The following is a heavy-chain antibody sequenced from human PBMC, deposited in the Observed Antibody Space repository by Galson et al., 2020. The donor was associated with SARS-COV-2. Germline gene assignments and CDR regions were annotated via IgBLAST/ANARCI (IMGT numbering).Heavy chain of an antibody. CDR3: ARAYSSGGEDWFDP. J-gene: IGHJ5*02. CDR1: GFTFSSYG. V-gene: IGHV3-33*01. D-gene: IGHD6-19*01. CDR2: IWYDGSNK. Sequence: TGGSLRLSCAASGFTFSSYGMHWVRQAPGKGLEWVAVIWYDGSNKYYADSVKGRFTISRDNSKNTLYLQMNSLRAEDTAVYYCARAYSSGGEDWFDPWGQGTLVTVSS.